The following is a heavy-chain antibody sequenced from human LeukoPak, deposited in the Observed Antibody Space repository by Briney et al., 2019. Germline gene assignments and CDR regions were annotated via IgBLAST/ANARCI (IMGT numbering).Heavy chain of an antibody. Sequence: GGSLRLSCAASGFTFSSYSMNWVRQAPGKGLEWVSSISSSSSYIYYADSVKGRFTISRDNAKNSLYLQMNSLRAEDTAVYYCARDWGYCSGSSCYGMDVWGQGTTVTVSS. CDR1: GFTFSSYS. CDR3: ARDWGYCSGSSCYGMDV. D-gene: IGHD2-15*01. J-gene: IGHJ6*02. CDR2: ISSSSSYI. V-gene: IGHV3-21*01.